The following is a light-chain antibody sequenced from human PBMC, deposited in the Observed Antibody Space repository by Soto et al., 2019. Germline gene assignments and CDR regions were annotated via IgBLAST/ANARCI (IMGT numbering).Light chain of an antibody. J-gene: IGKJ1*01. V-gene: IGKV1-39*01. CDR2: AAS. CDR3: QQSYSTPTT. CDR1: QSISSY. Sequence: DIHITHSPSSLSSSLVYRVTITCRASQSISSYLNWYQQKPGKAPKLLIYAASSLQSGVPSRFSGSGSGTDFTLTISSLQPEDFATYYCQQSYSTPTTFGQGTKV.